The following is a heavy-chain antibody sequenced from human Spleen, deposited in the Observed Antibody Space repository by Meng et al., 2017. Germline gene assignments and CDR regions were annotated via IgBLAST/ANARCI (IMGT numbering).Heavy chain of an antibody. CDR2: TFYSGNT. CDR1: GGSVSSNR. CDR3: ARDLGYYYGSGSYWDI. D-gene: IGHD3-10*01. Sequence: GSLRLSCTVSGGSVSSNRWSWIRQSPGKGLEWIGYTFYSGNTNDNPSLKSRVTISVDTSKNQFSLRLNSVTAADTAVYYCARDLGYYYGSGSYWDIWSQGTMVTVSS. V-gene: IGHV4-59*02. J-gene: IGHJ3*02.